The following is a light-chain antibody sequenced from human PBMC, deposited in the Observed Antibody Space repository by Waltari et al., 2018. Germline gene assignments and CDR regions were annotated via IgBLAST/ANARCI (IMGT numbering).Light chain of an antibody. CDR2: ETS. Sequence: EIVLTQSPGTLSLSPEERATLSCRASQSVRKYLAWYQQKPGQAPRLLIYETSIRATGIPDRFSGSGFGTDFSLTISSLDPEDFAVYFCQKYDRLPATFGQGTRVEIK. V-gene: IGKV3-20*01. CDR3: QKYDRLPAT. CDR1: QSVRKY. J-gene: IGKJ1*01.